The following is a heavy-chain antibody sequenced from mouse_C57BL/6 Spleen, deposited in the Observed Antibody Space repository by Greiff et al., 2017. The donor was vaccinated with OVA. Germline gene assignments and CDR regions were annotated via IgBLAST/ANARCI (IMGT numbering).Heavy chain of an antibody. J-gene: IGHJ4*01. Sequence: QVQLKQSGAELARPGASVKLSCKASGYTFTSYGISWVKQRTGQGLEWIGEIYPRSGNTYYNEKFKGKATLTADKSSSTAYMELRSLTSEDSAVYFCARYGTGYAMDYWGQGTSVTVSS. CDR2: IYPRSGNT. D-gene: IGHD2-1*01. CDR1: GYTFTSYG. CDR3: ARYGTGYAMDY. V-gene: IGHV1-81*01.